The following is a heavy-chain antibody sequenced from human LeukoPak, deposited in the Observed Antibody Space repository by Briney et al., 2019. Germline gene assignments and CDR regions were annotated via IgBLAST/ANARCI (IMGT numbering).Heavy chain of an antibody. V-gene: IGHV5-51*01. CDR2: IDPGQSDT. J-gene: IGHJ5*02. CDR3: ARGSFRLYYYGSGSSGFDP. Sequence: GESLKISCKGSGYSFTTYWIGWVRQMPGKGLEWMGIIDPGQSDTRYSPSFQGQVTMSVDKSISTAYLQWSSLKASDTAMYYCARGSFRLYYYGSGSSGFDPWGQGTLVTVSS. CDR1: GYSFTTYW. D-gene: IGHD3-10*01.